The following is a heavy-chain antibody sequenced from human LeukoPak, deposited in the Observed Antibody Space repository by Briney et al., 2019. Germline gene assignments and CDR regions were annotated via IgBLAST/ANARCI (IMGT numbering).Heavy chain of an antibody. V-gene: IGHV3-21*01. CDR2: ISSSSSYI. J-gene: IGHJ6*02. Sequence: GGSLRLSCAASGFTFDSYAMSWVRQAPGKGLEWVSSISSSSSYIYYADSVKGRFTISRDNAKNSLYLQMNSLRAEDTAVYYCARDSHCSGGSCYYYYGMDVWGQGTTVTVSS. CDR1: GFTFDSYA. CDR3: ARDSHCSGGSCYYYYGMDV. D-gene: IGHD2-15*01.